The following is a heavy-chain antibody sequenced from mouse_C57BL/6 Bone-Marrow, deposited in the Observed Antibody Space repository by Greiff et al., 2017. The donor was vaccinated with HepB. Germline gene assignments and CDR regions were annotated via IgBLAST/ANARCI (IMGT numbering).Heavy chain of an antibody. CDR1: GYTFTSYW. J-gene: IGHJ2*01. V-gene: IGHV1-59*01. CDR3: ARRGHYYGYFDY. D-gene: IGHD1-1*01. Sequence: QVQLQQPGAELVRPGTSVKLSCKASGYTFTSYWMHWVKQRPGQGLEWIGVIDPSDSYTNYNQKFKGKATLTVDTSSSTAYMQLSSLTSEDSAVYYCARRGHYYGYFDYWGQGTTLTVSS. CDR2: IDPSDSYT.